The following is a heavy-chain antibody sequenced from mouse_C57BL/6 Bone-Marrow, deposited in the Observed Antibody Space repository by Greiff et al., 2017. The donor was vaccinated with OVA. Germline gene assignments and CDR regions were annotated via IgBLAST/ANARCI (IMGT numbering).Heavy chain of an antibody. CDR2: IYPGNSDT. Sequence: VQLQQSGTVLARPGASVKMSCKTSGYTFTSYWMHWVKQRPGQGLEWIGAIYPGNSDTSYNQKFKGKAKLTAVTSASTAYMELSSLTNEDSAVYYCTPLITTVVDYFDYWGQGTTLTVSS. D-gene: IGHD1-1*01. CDR3: TPLITTVVDYFDY. V-gene: IGHV1-5*01. J-gene: IGHJ2*01. CDR1: GYTFTSYW.